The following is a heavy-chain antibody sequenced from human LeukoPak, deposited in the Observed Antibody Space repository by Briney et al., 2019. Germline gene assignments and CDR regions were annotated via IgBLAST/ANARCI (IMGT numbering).Heavy chain of an antibody. V-gene: IGHV4-34*01. J-gene: IGHJ4*02. D-gene: IGHD5-18*01. Sequence: SETLSLTCAVYGGSFSNYYWSWIRQSPGEGLEWIGEINHSGSTNYNPSLKSRVTISIDTSKNQFSLKLSSVTAADTAIYYCARVYSYGFSSVNYWGQGTLVTVSS. CDR3: ARVYSYGFSSVNY. CDR1: GGSFSNYY. CDR2: INHSGST.